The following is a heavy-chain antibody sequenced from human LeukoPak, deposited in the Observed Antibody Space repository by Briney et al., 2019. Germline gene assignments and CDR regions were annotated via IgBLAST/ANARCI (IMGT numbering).Heavy chain of an antibody. J-gene: IGHJ4*02. Sequence: NSSETLSLTCTVSGDSVSSGGHYWVRVRQPPGKGLEWLGAISYSANSYYSPSHKSRVTISIDMSKNQFSLRLSSVTAADTAFYYCARQCSSISCPIDYWGQGNLVTVSS. V-gene: IGHV4-39*01. CDR1: GDSVSSGGHY. CDR2: ISYSANS. CDR3: ARQCSSISCPIDY. D-gene: IGHD2-2*01.